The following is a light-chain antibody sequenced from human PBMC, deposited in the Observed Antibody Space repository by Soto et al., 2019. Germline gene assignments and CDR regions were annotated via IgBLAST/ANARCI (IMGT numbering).Light chain of an antibody. CDR3: CSYTSTSTRV. CDR2: EVS. J-gene: IGLJ3*02. Sequence: QSALTQPASVSGSPGQSITISCIGSSSDVGGYNFVSWYQQHPGKAPKLIIYEVSTRPSGVSNRFSGSKSGNTASLTISGLQTEDEADYYCCSYTSTSTRVFGGGTKLTVL. CDR1: SSDVGGYNF. V-gene: IGLV2-14*01.